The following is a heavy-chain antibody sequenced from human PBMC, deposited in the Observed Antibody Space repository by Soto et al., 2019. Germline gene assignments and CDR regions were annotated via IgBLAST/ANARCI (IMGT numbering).Heavy chain of an antibody. CDR1: GGTFSSYA. J-gene: IGHJ5*02. V-gene: IGHV1-69*12. D-gene: IGHD3-3*01. Sequence: QVQLVQSGAAVKKPGSSVKVSCKASGGTFSSYAISWVRQAPGQGLEWMGGIIPIFGTANYAQKFQGRVTITADESTSTAYMELSSLRSEDTAVYYCARERNDFWSGYYVGGWFDPWGQGTLVTVSS. CDR2: IIPIFGTA. CDR3: ARERNDFWSGYYVGGWFDP.